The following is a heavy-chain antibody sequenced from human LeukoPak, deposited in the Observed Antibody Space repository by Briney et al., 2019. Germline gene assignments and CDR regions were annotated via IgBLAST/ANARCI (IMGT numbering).Heavy chain of an antibody. Sequence: ASVKVSCKASGYTFTGYYMHWVRQAPGQGLKWMGWINPNSGGTNYAQKFQGRVTMTRDTSISTAYMELSRLRSDDTAVYYCARVRLYYYGSGIYFDYWGQGTLVTVSS. V-gene: IGHV1-2*02. CDR3: ARVRLYYYGSGIYFDY. CDR2: INPNSGGT. CDR1: GYTFTGYY. J-gene: IGHJ4*02. D-gene: IGHD3-10*01.